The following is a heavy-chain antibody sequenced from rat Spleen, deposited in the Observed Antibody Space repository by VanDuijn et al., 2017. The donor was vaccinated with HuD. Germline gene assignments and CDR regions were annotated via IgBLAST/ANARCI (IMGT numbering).Heavy chain of an antibody. V-gene: IGHV5-7*01. Sequence: EVQLVESGGGLVQPGRSLKLSCAASGFTFSDYNMAWVRQAPKKGLEWVATISYDGGSTNYRDSVKGRFTISSDNAKSTLYLQMNSLRSEDTANYYCERQIEDYGYNPYFDYWGQGVMVTVYS. CDR3: ERQIEDYGYNPYFDY. D-gene: IGHD1-9*01. CDR2: ISYDGGST. CDR1: GFTFSDYN. J-gene: IGHJ2*01.